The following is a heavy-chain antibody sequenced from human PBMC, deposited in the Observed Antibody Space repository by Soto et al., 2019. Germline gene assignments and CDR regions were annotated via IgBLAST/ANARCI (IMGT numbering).Heavy chain of an antibody. CDR2: IDPVDSYT. D-gene: IGHD6-13*01. Sequence: PGESLQISCKGSGYSFTNYWISWVRRMPGKGLEWMGNIDPVDSYTNYGPSFQGHVTFSVDTSISTAYLQWSSLKASDTAMYYCARIQSIARNWLEPWGQGNMVTVCS. J-gene: IGHJ5*02. CDR1: GYSFTNYW. CDR3: ARIQSIARNWLEP. V-gene: IGHV5-10-1*01.